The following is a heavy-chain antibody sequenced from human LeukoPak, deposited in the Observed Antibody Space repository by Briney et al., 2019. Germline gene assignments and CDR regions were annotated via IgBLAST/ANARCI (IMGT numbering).Heavy chain of an antibody. D-gene: IGHD3-9*01. Sequence: SETLSLTCTVSGGSISSYYWSWIRQPPGKGLEWIGYIYYSGSTNYNPSLKSRVTISVDTSKNQFSLKLSSVTAADSAVYYCARVLGYYDILTGPNYYGMDVWGQGTTVTVSS. CDR3: ARVLGYYDILTGPNYYGMDV. CDR2: IYYSGST. V-gene: IGHV4-59*01. CDR1: GGSISSYY. J-gene: IGHJ6*02.